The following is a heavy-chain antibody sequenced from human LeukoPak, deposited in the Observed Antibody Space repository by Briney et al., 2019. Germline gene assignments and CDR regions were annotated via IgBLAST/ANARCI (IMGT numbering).Heavy chain of an antibody. CDR1: GFTFDDYG. J-gene: IGHJ4*02. CDR3: AREAPEYYYDSSGYYFDY. D-gene: IGHD3-22*01. Sequence: GGSLRLSCAASGFTFDDYGMSWVRQAPGKGLEWVSGINWNGGSTGYADSVKGRFTISRDNAKNSLCLQMNSLRAEDTALYYCAREAPEYYYDSSGYYFDYWGQGTLVTVSS. CDR2: INWNGGST. V-gene: IGHV3-20*04.